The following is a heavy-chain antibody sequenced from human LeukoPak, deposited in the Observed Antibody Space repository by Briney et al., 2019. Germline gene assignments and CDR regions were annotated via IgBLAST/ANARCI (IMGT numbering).Heavy chain of an antibody. Sequence: SVKVSCKASGGTFSSYAISWVRQAPGQGLEWMAGIIPIFGTANYAQKFQGRVTITADESTSTAYMELSSLRSEDTAVYYCASGDCSSTSCHAIGYFSYYYYMDVWGKGTTVTVSS. V-gene: IGHV1-69*13. J-gene: IGHJ6*03. CDR2: IIPIFGTA. CDR3: ASGDCSSTSCHAIGYFSYYYYMDV. CDR1: GGTFSSYA. D-gene: IGHD2-2*01.